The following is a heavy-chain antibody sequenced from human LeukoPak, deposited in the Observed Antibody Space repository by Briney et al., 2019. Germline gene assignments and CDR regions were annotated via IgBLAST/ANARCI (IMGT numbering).Heavy chain of an antibody. Sequence: SGPTLVNPTQTLTLTCTFSGFSLSTSGVGVGWIRQPPGEALEWLATVYWDDDNRYSPSLKSRLTVTKDISRSQVVLTMTNMDPVYTATYYCAHRLPGYNINWDHGYFHYWGQGTPVTVSS. V-gene: IGHV2-5*02. J-gene: IGHJ4*02. CDR3: AHRLPGYNINWDHGYFHY. CDR2: VYWDDDN. CDR1: GFSLSTSGVG. D-gene: IGHD6-13*01.